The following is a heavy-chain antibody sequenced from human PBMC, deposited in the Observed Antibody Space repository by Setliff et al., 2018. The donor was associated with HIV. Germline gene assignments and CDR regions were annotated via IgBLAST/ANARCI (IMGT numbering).Heavy chain of an antibody. D-gene: IGHD3-10*01. Sequence: PSETLSLTCTVSGGSISSYYWTWIRQPPGKGLEWIGYIYYSGSTNYNPSLKSRVTISVDTSKNQFSLKLTSVTAADTAVYYCARNIEWEPYAFDYYGSGSYLRIQGFDPWGQGTLVTVSS. CDR3: ARNIEWEPYAFDYYGSGSYLRIQGFDP. J-gene: IGHJ5*02. CDR2: IYYSGST. CDR1: GGSISSYY. V-gene: IGHV4-59*01.